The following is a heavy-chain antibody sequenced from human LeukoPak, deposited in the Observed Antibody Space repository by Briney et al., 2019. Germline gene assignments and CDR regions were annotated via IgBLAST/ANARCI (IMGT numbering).Heavy chain of an antibody. CDR2: INHSGST. CDR3: ARQGSSWYDPFDY. Sequence: DPSETLSLTCAVYGGSFSGYYWSWIRQPPGKGLEWIGEINHSGSTNYNPSLKSRVTISVDTSKNQFSLKLSSVTAADTAVYYCARQGSSWYDPFDYWGQGTLVTVSS. J-gene: IGHJ4*02. CDR1: GGSFSGYY. D-gene: IGHD6-13*01. V-gene: IGHV4-34*01.